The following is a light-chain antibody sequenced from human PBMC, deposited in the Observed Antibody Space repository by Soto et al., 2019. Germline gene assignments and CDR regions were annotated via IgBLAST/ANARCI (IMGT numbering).Light chain of an antibody. Sequence: QSVLTQHTSVSGSPGQSITISCTGTSSDVGAYNSVSWYQQHPHKAPQVIIYKGTQRPSGVSSRFSGSTSGNAASLTISGLQADDEADYFCCSSAPESTYVFGHGTKVTVL. CDR2: KGT. V-gene: IGLV2-23*01. CDR1: SSDVGAYNS. J-gene: IGLJ1*01. CDR3: CSSAPESTYV.